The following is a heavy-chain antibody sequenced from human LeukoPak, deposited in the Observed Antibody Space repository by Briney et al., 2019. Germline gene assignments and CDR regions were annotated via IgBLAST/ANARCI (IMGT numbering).Heavy chain of an antibody. CDR3: ARGDSLNYDFWSGPNWFDP. V-gene: IGHV4-59*12. D-gene: IGHD3-3*01. Sequence: SETLSLTCLVSGGSLSCYYWSWIRQPPGRGREWIGYIYYSGRNNTHPTLKSRATISVDTARNQFTLTLNYVTAADTAEYYSARGDSLNYDFWSGPNWFDPWGQGTLVTVSS. J-gene: IGHJ5*02. CDR1: GGSLSCYY. CDR2: IYYSGRN.